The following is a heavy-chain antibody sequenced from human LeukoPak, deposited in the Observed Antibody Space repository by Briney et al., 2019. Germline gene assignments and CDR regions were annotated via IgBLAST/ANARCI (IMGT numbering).Heavy chain of an antibody. CDR3: ARVSTMVRGVTDY. CDR2: IYYSGST. V-gene: IGHV4-39*07. Sequence: SETLSLTCTVSGGSISATSYYWGWIRQPPGKGLEWIGSIYYSGSTGYNPSLKSRVSISVDRSKTHFSLKLSSVTAADTAVYYCARVSTMVRGVTDYWGQGTLVTVSS. D-gene: IGHD3-10*01. J-gene: IGHJ4*02. CDR1: GGSISATSYY.